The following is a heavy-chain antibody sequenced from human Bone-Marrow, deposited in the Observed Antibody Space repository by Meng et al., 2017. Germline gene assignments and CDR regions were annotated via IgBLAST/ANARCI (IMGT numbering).Heavy chain of an antibody. V-gene: IGHV4-39*01. D-gene: IGHD6-19*01. CDR3: VRSSAWVRTGFDP. Sequence: QPQLQESGPGLVRPSEALSLTCSVSGGSLSTSGYSWGWIRQPPGQGLEWIGSIGHSGFTYYTPSLKSRVTVSIDTSRNQFSLWLTSVTAADTAVYYCVRSSAWVRTGFDPWGQGTLVTVSS. CDR1: GGSLSTSGYS. CDR2: IGHSGFT. J-gene: IGHJ5*02.